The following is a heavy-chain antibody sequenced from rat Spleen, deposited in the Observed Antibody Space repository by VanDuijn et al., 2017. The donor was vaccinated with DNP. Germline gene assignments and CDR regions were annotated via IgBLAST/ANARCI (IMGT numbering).Heavy chain of an antibody. Sequence: EVQLVESGGGLVQPGRSLKLSCAASGFTFSNYDMAWVRQAPTKGLEWVASITTSGGSTYYRDSVKGRITVSRDNAKSTLYLQMDSPRSEDTATYYCATRPSGSFDYWGQGVMVTVSS. J-gene: IGHJ2*01. CDR3: ATRPSGSFDY. V-gene: IGHV5-25*01. CDR2: ITTSGGST. D-gene: IGHD5-1*01. CDR1: GFTFSNYD.